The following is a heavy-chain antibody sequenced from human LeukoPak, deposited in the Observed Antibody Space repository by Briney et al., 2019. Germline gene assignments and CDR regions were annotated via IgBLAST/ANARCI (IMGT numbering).Heavy chain of an antibody. CDR3: ARAWGDYFYYMNV. V-gene: IGHV4-39*07. D-gene: IGHD7-27*01. CDR2: IYYTGST. J-gene: IGHJ6*03. CDR1: GGSIGSTSYY. Sequence: SETLSLTCTVSGGSIGSTSYYWGWIRQPPGKGLEWIGSIYYTGSTGYSPSLKSRVTISVDTSKNQFSLKLSSVTAADTAVYYCARAWGDYFYYMNVWGKGTTVTVSS.